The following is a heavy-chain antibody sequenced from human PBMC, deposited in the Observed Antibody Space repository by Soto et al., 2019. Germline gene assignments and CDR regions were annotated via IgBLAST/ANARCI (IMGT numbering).Heavy chain of an antibody. CDR3: AREESYCGGDCYADYYYYYGMDV. J-gene: IGHJ6*02. CDR2: INPSGGST. V-gene: IGHV1-46*01. Sequence: ASVKVSCKASGYTFTSYYMHWVRQAPGQGLEWMGIINPSGGSTSYAQKFQGRVTMTRDTSTSTVYMELSSLRSEDTAVYYCAREESYCGGDCYADYYYYYGMDVWGQGTTVTVSS. D-gene: IGHD2-21*02. CDR1: GYTFTSYY.